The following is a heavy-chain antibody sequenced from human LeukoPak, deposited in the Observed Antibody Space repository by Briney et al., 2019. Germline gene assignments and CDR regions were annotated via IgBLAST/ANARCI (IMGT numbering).Heavy chain of an antibody. V-gene: IGHV4-34*01. CDR3: ARGPSMTTVTTRARYYYYMDV. D-gene: IGHD4-17*01. CDR2: INHSGST. J-gene: IGHJ6*03. CDR1: AGSLSGYY. Sequence: SETLSLTCAVYAGSLSGYYWSWIRQPPGKGLEWSGEINHSGSTNYNPSLKSRVTISVDTSKNQFSLKLSSVTAADTAVYYCARGPSMTTVTTRARYYYYMDVWGKGTTVTVSS.